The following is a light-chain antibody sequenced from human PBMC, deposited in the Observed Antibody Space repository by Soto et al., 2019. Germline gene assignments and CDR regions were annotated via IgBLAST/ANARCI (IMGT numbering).Light chain of an antibody. J-gene: IGLJ2*01. V-gene: IGLV2-14*03. CDR2: DVN. CDR3: TSYSSGSTHVI. CDR1: SSDIGDYDY. Sequence: QSVLTQPASVSGSPGQSITLSCTGTSSDIGDYDYVSWYQRHPGKAPKLIIYDVNNRPSGVSDRFSGSKSGNTASLTISGLQAEDEADDYCTSYSSGSTHVIFGGGTKLTVL.